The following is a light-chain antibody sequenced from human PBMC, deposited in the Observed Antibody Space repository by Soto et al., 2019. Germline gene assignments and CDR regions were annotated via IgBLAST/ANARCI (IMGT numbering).Light chain of an antibody. V-gene: IGLV1-44*01. CDR1: SSNIISNT. CDR2: SNN. Sequence: QSVLTQPPSASGTPGQSVTISCSGSSSNIISNTVNWYQQLPGTAPKLLIYSNNLRPSGVPDRFFGSKSGTSASLAISGLRSEDEADYYCAAWDDSLSEYVFGTGTKVTVL. CDR3: AAWDDSLSEYV. J-gene: IGLJ1*01.